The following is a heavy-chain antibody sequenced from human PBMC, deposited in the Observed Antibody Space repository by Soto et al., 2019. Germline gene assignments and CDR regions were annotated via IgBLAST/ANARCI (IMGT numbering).Heavy chain of an antibody. CDR2: IDPSDSYT. CDR1: GYSFTSYW. V-gene: IGHV5-10-1*01. CDR3: ARHRPAYYDFWSGYLADYYGMDV. Sequence: PGESLKISCKGSGYSFTSYWISRGRQMPGKGLEWMGRIDPSDSYTNYSPSFQGHVTISADKSISTAYLQWSSLKASDTAVYYCARHRPAYYDFWSGYLADYYGMDVWGQGTTVTVSS. J-gene: IGHJ6*02. D-gene: IGHD3-3*01.